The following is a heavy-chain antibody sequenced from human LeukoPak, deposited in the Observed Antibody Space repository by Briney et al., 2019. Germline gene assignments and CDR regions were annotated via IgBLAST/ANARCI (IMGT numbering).Heavy chain of an antibody. J-gene: IGHJ3*02. CDR3: ARHADCGGDCRGAFDI. D-gene: IGHD2-21*02. V-gene: IGHV4-4*02. CDR2: IYHSGTT. CDR1: GGSINTNNW. Sequence: SGTLSLTCAVSGGSINTNNWWSWVRQPPGKGLEWTGEIYHSGTTNYNPSLKSRVTISVDKPRKHFSLKLTSVTAADTAVYYCARHADCGGDCRGAFDIWGQGTMVTVSS.